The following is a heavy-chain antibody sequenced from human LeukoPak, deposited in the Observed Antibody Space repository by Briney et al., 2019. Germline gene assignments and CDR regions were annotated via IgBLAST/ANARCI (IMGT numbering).Heavy chain of an antibody. V-gene: IGHV1-69*13. CDR3: ARREQQRPNSSGWYVDGMDV. CDR2: IIPIFGTA. J-gene: IGHJ6*04. CDR1: GGTFSSYA. D-gene: IGHD6-19*01. Sequence: GASVKVSCKASGGTFSSYAISWVRQAPGQGLEWMGGIIPIFGTANYAQKFQGRVTITADESTSTAYMELSSLRSEDTAVYYCARREQQRPNSSGWYVDGMDVWGKGTTVTVSS.